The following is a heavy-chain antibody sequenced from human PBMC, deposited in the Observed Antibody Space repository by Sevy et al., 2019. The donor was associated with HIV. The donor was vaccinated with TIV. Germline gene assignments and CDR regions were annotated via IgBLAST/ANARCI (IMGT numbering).Heavy chain of an antibody. CDR2: ISYDGSNK. CDR3: ARVHGQVVPAAKYGMDV. J-gene: IGHJ6*02. V-gene: IGHV3-30-3*01. CDR1: GFTFSSYA. Sequence: GGSLRLSCAASGFTFSSYAMHWVRQAPGKGLEWVAAISYDGSNKYYADSVKGRFTISRDNSKNTLYLQMNSLRAEDTAVYYCARVHGQVVPAAKYGMDVWGQGTTVTVSS. D-gene: IGHD2-2*01.